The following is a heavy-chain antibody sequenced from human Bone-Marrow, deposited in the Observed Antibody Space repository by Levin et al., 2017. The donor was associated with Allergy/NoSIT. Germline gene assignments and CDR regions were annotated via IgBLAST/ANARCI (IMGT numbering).Heavy chain of an antibody. J-gene: IGHJ6*03. CDR2: IYRGGTT. Sequence: QPGGSLRLSCAASGFTVSSNYMSWVRQAPGKGLEWVSLIYRGGTTYYAASVKGSFSTSRDNSNNTLYLQMNSLRADDTAVYYCARRYYSLGTYYMDVWGKGTTVTVAS. V-gene: IGHV3-66*01. CDR3: ARRYYSLGTYYMDV. D-gene: IGHD3-10*01. CDR1: GFTVSSNY.